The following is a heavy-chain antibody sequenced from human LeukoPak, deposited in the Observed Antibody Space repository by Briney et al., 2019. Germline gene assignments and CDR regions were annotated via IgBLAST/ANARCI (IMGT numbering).Heavy chain of an antibody. CDR2: ISAYNGNT. V-gene: IGHV1-18*01. D-gene: IGHD2-21*01. J-gene: IGHJ3*02. Sequence: ASVKASCKASGYTFTSYGISWVRQAPGQGLEWMGWISAYNGNTNYAQKLQGRVTMTTDTSTSTAYMELRSLRSDDTAVYYCARHISPDDAFDIWGQGTMVTVSS. CDR3: ARHISPDDAFDI. CDR1: GYTFTSYG.